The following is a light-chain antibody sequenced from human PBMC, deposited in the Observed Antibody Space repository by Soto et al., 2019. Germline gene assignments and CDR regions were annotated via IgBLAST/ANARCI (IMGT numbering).Light chain of an antibody. Sequence: DIQMTQSPSSLSASVGDRVTITCRASQGISNYLAWYQQKPGKVPKLLIYATSTLQSRVPSRFSGSRSGTDFTLTISSLQPEDVATYYCQKYNSAPYTFGQGTKLEIK. V-gene: IGKV1-27*01. CDR1: QGISNY. CDR3: QKYNSAPYT. J-gene: IGKJ2*01. CDR2: ATS.